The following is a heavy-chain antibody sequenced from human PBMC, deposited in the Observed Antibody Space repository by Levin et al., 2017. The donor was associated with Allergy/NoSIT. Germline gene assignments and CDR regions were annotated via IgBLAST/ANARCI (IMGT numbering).Heavy chain of an antibody. CDR1: GFIFSNSG. Sequence: GGSLRLSCAASGFIFSNSGMHWVRQAPGKGLEWVANIYYDGNNENYSDSVKGRFTISRDNSKDTLYLQMNSLRAEDTALYYCVKDATSNINWFDSWGQGTLVTVSS. CDR2: IYYDGNNE. J-gene: IGHJ5*01. V-gene: IGHV3-33*06. D-gene: IGHD5-24*01. CDR3: VKDATSNINWFDS.